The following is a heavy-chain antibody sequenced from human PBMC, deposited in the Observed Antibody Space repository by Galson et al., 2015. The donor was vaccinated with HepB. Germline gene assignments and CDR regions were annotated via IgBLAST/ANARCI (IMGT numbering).Heavy chain of an antibody. Sequence: SVKVSCKASGYTFSSFAMHWLRQAPGQRLEWMGWITADNGNTKYSQKFQGRVTITRDTSANTAYMELSSLRSEDTAVYCCARHRDLSFLCSSTSCYKAWFDPWGQGTLVTVSS. CDR2: ITADNGNT. J-gene: IGHJ5*02. CDR1: GYTFSSFA. D-gene: IGHD2-2*02. CDR3: ARHRDLSFLCSSTSCYKAWFDP. V-gene: IGHV1-3*01.